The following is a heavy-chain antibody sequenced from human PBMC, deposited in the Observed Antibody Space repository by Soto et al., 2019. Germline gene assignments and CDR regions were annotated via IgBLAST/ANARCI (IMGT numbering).Heavy chain of an antibody. CDR2: INGDGSST. D-gene: IGHD5-18*01. CDR3: ARGIQYRYGMDV. V-gene: IGHV3-74*01. J-gene: IGHJ6*02. CDR1: GFTFNNYW. Sequence: GGSLRLSCASAGFTFNNYWMHWVRQAPGRGLVWVSRINGDGSSTFYADSVKGRFTISRDNAKNTVYLQMNSLRVEDTAVYYCARGIQYRYGMDVWGQGTTVTVSS.